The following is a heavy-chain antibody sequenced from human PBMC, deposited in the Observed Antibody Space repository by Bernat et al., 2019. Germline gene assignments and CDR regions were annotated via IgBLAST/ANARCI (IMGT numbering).Heavy chain of an antibody. J-gene: IGHJ4*02. CDR3: VKTEGWLVSRPPFDY. CDR2: ISYDGRDK. D-gene: IGHD6-19*01. CDR1: GFTFISYA. Sequence: QVQLVESGGGVVQPGTSLRLSCAASGFTFISYAMHWVRQAPGKGLGWVALISYDGRDKYYVDSVKGRFTISRDNSKNTLYLQMNSLRDEDTAVYHCVKTEGWLVSRPPFDYWGQGTLVTVSS. V-gene: IGHV3-30*18.